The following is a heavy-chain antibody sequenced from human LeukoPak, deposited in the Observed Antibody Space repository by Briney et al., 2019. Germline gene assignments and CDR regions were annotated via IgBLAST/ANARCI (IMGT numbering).Heavy chain of an antibody. V-gene: IGHV3-53*01. CDR2: IYTGGTP. D-gene: IGHD6-13*01. CDR1: GFTVSSNY. Sequence: PGGSLRLSCVASGFTVSSNYMTWVRQAPGKGLEWVSVIYTGGTPYYADSVKGRFTISRGISKNTVYLQMNSLRVEDTAVYFCARGAATGPTLGLDYWGQGTLVTVPS. CDR3: ARGAATGPTLGLDY. J-gene: IGHJ4*02.